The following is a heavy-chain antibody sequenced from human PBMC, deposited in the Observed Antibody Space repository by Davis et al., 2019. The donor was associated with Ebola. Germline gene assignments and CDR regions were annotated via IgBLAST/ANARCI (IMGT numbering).Heavy chain of an antibody. V-gene: IGHV3-66*02. CDR2: IYSGGTT. CDR1: GFTFSTYE. Sequence: PGGSLRLSCAASGFTFSTYEMNWVRQAPGKGLEWVSVIYSGGTTYYADSVRGRFTISRDNSKNTVSLEMSSLGAEDTAVYYCARGGFCGTGSCYYFDSWGQGTRVTVSS. D-gene: IGHD2-15*01. CDR3: ARGGFCGTGSCYYFDS. J-gene: IGHJ4*02.